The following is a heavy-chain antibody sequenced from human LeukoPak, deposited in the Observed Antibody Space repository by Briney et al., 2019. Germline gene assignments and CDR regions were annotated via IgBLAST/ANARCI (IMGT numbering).Heavy chain of an antibody. CDR3: ARHQRPKVSGIAVAGTPNNWFDP. Sequence: SETLSLTCTVSGGSISSSSYYWGWIRQPPGKGLEWIGSIYYSGSTYYNPSLKSRVTISVDTSKNQFSLKLSSVTAADTAVYYCARHQRPKVSGIAVAGTPNNWFDPWGQGTLVTVSS. D-gene: IGHD6-19*01. V-gene: IGHV4-39*01. CDR2: IYYSGST. J-gene: IGHJ5*02. CDR1: GGSISSSSYY.